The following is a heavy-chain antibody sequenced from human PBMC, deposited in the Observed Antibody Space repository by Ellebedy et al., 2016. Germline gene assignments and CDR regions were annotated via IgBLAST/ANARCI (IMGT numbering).Heavy chain of an antibody. V-gene: IGHV3-21*01. CDR2: ISSSGSNI. J-gene: IGHJ5*02. CDR3: ARGVGGTSLNWFDP. D-gene: IGHD3-16*01. Sequence: GESLKISCAASESTFSGYTMNWVRQAPGKGLEWVSSISSSGSNIFYADSVKGRFTISRDNAKNSLFLLMNSLRAEDTAVYYCARGVGGTSLNWFDPWGQGTLVTVSS. CDR1: ESTFSGYT.